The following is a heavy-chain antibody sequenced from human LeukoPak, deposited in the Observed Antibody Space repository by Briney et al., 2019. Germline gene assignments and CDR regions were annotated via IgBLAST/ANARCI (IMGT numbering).Heavy chain of an antibody. Sequence: GGSLRISCAASAFTLSTKYMTRVRQAPDKGLKWVSIIFRSRTTYYADCVKGRFIISRDISKEMVYLQMKSLRVDDTAVYYCARLDIGETDAFDIWGEGTLVTVSS. V-gene: IGHV3-53*01. CDR2: IFRSRTT. D-gene: IGHD3-9*01. CDR3: ARLDIGETDAFDI. CDR1: AFTLSTKY. J-gene: IGHJ3*02.